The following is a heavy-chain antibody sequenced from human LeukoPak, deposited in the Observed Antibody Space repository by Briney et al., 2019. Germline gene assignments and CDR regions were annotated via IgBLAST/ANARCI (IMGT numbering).Heavy chain of an antibody. CDR3: ARQTAKNVDTARFDY. CDR1: GGSINNYY. J-gene: IGHJ4*02. CDR2: IYYSGTT. V-gene: IGHV4-59*08. D-gene: IGHD5-18*01. Sequence: PSETLSLTCTVSGGSINNYYWSWIRQPPGKGPEWIGYIYYSGTTNYNPSLNSRVNISLDTSKNQFSLRLTSVTAADTAVYYCARQTAKNVDTARFDYWGQGTLVTVPS.